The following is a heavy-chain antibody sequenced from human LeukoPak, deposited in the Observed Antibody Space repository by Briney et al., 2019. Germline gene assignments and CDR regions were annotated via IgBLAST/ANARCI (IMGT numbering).Heavy chain of an antibody. CDR3: ARGGGIQLWLRGFDY. Sequence: KASETLSLTCAVYGGSFSGYYWSWIRQPPGKGLEWIGEINHSGSTNYNPSLKSRVTISIDTSKNQFSLKLSSVTAADTAVYYCARGGGIQLWLRGFDYWGQGTLVTVSS. D-gene: IGHD5-18*01. J-gene: IGHJ4*02. CDR2: INHSGST. V-gene: IGHV4-34*01. CDR1: GGSFSGYY.